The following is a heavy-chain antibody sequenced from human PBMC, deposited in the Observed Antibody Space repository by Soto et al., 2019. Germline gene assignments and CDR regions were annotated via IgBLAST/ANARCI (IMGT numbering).Heavy chain of an antibody. CDR3: TKDGLGPTRRYFAF. CDR1: GGTFTSYS. CDR2: VIPVLKTA. V-gene: IGHV1-69*08. D-gene: IGHD1-26*01. Sequence: SVKVSCKASGGTFTSYSITWVRQAPGQGLEWVGRVIPVLKTADYAQKFQGRITITADKSTNTAYMELSSLTPEDTAVYYCTKDGLGPTRRYFAFWGQGTLVTVSS. J-gene: IGHJ4*02.